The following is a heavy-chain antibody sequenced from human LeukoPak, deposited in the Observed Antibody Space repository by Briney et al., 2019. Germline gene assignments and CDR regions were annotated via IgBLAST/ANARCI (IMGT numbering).Heavy chain of an antibody. V-gene: IGHV1-69*13. Sequence: GASVKVSCTASGDTFSSYAISWVRQAPGQGLEWMGGIIPIFGTANYAQKFQGRVTITADESTSTAYMELSSLRSEDTAVYYCATQGLNYGDSFDYWGQGTLVTVSS. J-gene: IGHJ4*02. CDR1: GDTFSSYA. CDR3: ATQGLNYGDSFDY. D-gene: IGHD4-17*01. CDR2: IIPIFGTA.